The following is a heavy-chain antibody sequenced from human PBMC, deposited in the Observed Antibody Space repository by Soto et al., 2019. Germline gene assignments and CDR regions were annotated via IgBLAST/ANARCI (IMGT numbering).Heavy chain of an antibody. CDR1: GFTFSDYY. J-gene: IGHJ4*02. D-gene: IGHD3-22*01. CDR3: ARAVVGYYYDSSGYFDY. Sequence: GGSLRLSCAASGFTFSDYYMCWTCQAQGQGLEWVSYISSSGSTIYYADSVKGRFTISRDNAKNSLYLQMNSLRAEDTAVYYCARAVVGYYYDSSGYFDYWGQGTLVTVSS. V-gene: IGHV3-11*01. CDR2: ISSSGSTI.